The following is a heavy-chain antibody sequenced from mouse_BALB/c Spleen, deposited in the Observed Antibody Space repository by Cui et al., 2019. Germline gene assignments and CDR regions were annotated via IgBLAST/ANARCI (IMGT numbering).Heavy chain of an antibody. J-gene: IGHJ2*01. D-gene: IGHD1-1*01. V-gene: IGHV1-72*01. CDR2: IDPNSGGT. Sequence: LQKQGPNLGNPGPQVKRPCKASGYTFTSYWMHWVKQRPGRGLEWIGRIDPNSGGTKYNEKFKSKATLTVDKPSSTAYMQLSSLTSEDSAVYYCARYDYYGSSYFDYWGQGTTLTVSS. CDR3: ARYDYYGSSYFDY. CDR1: GYTFTSYW.